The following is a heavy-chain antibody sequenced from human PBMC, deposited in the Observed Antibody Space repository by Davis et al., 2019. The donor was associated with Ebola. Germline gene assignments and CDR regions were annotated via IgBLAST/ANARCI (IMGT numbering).Heavy chain of an antibody. CDR2: VKQDGSDE. V-gene: IGHV3-7*01. D-gene: IGHD2-8*01. Sequence: GESLKISCAASGFTFSSYWMSWVRQAPGKGLEWVATVKQDGSDEWYVGSVKGRFTISRDNGKSSLYLVMNSLRAEDTAMYYCSRAVLMGVAQSPLGSWGQGTLVTVSS. CDR1: GFTFSSYW. CDR3: SRAVLMGVAQSPLGS. J-gene: IGHJ5*02.